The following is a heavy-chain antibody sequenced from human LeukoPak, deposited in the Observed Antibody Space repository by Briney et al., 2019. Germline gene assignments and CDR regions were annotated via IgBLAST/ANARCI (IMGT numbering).Heavy chain of an antibody. D-gene: IGHD3-22*01. Sequence: RTGGSLRLSCAASGFTVSSNYMSWVRQAPGKGLEWVSAISGSGGSTYYADSVKGRFTISRDNSKNTLYLQMNSLRAEDTAVYYCAKAPSSGSIYFDYWGQGTLVTVSS. CDR1: GFTVSSNY. V-gene: IGHV3-23*01. CDR3: AKAPSSGSIYFDY. CDR2: ISGSGGST. J-gene: IGHJ4*02.